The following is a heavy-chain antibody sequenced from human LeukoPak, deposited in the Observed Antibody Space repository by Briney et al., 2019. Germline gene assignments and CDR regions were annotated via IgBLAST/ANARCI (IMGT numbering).Heavy chain of an antibody. J-gene: IGHJ4*02. CDR1: GGSISSYY. Sequence: SETLSLTCTVSGGSISSYYWSWIRQPPGKGLEWIGYIYYSGSTNYNPSLKSRVTISVDTSKNQFSLKLSSVTAADTAVYYCARVNDYVWGSYRPMYSYFDYWGQGTLVTVSS. CDR3: ARVNDYVWGSYRPMYSYFDY. D-gene: IGHD3-16*02. V-gene: IGHV4-59*01. CDR2: IYYSGST.